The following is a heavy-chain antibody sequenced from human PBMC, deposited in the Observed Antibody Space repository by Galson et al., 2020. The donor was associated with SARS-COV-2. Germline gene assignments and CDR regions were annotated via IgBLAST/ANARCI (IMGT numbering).Heavy chain of an antibody. CDR3: ARQYCSGGSCYSGLGHMDV. Sequence: SETLSLTCTVSGGSISSYYWSWIRQPPGKGLEWIGYIYYSGSTNYNPSLKSRVTISVDTSKNQFSLKLSSVTAADTAVYYCARQYCSGGSCYSGLGHMDVWGKGTTVTVSS. V-gene: IGHV4-59*01. CDR2: IYYSGST. D-gene: IGHD2-15*01. J-gene: IGHJ6*03. CDR1: GGSISSYY.